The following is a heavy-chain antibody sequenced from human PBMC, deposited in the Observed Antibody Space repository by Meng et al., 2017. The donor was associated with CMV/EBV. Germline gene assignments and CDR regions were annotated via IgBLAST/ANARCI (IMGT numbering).Heavy chain of an antibody. CDR1: GFTFSSYA. Sequence: GESLKISCAASGFTFSSYAMSWVRQAPGKGLEWVSRIISDGSSTNYADSVKGRFTISRDNAKNTLYLQMNSLRAEDTAVHYCARDGQRTTLTPFDYWGQGTLVTVSS. CDR2: IISDGSST. V-gene: IGHV3-74*01. J-gene: IGHJ4*02. D-gene: IGHD4-17*01. CDR3: ARDGQRTTLTPFDY.